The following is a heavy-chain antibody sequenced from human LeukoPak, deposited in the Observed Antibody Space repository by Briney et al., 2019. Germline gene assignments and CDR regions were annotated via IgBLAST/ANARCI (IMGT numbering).Heavy chain of an antibody. J-gene: IGHJ4*02. CDR1: GFTFSSYS. Sequence: GGSLRLSCAASGFTFSSYSMNWVRQAPGKGLEWVSYISSSSSTIYYAASVKGRFTISRDNDKSSLYLQMNSLRAEGTAVYYCGRGHWGLDYWGQGALATVSS. D-gene: IGHD7-27*01. CDR3: GRGHWGLDY. V-gene: IGHV3-48*01. CDR2: ISSSSSTI.